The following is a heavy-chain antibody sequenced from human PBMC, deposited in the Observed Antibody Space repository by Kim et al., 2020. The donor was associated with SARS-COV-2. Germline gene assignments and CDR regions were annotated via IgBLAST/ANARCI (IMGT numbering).Heavy chain of an antibody. CDR2: IYYSGST. V-gene: IGHV4-39*01. J-gene: IGHJ6*04. CDR3: AGLEDDIVVVPAAMIPMDV. Sequence: SETLSLTCTVSGGSISSSSYYWGWIRHPPGQGLEGIGSIYYSGSTYYNPSIKSRVTISVDTSKNQFSLKLSSVTAADTAVYYCAGLEDDIVVVPAAMIPMDVWGKGTTVTLSS. CDR1: GGSISSSSYY. D-gene: IGHD2-2*01.